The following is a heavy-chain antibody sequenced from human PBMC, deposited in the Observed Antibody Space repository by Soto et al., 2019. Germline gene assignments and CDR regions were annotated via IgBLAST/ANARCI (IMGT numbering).Heavy chain of an antibody. V-gene: IGHV1-69*12. D-gene: IGHD3-3*01. Sequence: QVHVVQSGAEVKEPGSSVRVSCKASGGSFHKFGFNWVRQAPGQGLQWMGDITPMLEVAEYAQRLQDRLTISADESTETIYMELRRLRSEDTAMYHCARDDEKTYAFYLWGPGTMVTVSS. CDR3: ARDDEKTYAFYL. CDR1: GGSFHKFG. J-gene: IGHJ3*01. CDR2: ITPMLEVA.